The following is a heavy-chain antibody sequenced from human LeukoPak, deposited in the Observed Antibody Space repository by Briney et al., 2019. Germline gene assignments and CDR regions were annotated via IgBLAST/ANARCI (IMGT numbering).Heavy chain of an antibody. Sequence: KTSETLSLTCTVSGGSISSSSYYWGWIRQPPGKGLEWIGSIYYSGSTYYNPSLKSRVTISVDRSKNQFSLKLSSVTAADTAVYYCARQRYSSSSPLDYFDYWGQGTLVTVSS. V-gene: IGHV4-39*07. CDR3: ARQRYSSSSPLDYFDY. D-gene: IGHD6-13*01. CDR2: IYYSGST. J-gene: IGHJ4*02. CDR1: GGSISSSSYY.